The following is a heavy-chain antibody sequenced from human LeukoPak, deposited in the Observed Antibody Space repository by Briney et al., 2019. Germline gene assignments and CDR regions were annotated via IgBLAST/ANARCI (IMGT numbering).Heavy chain of an antibody. Sequence: SGPTLVNPPQPLTLTCTFSGFSLSTSGVGVGWIRQPPGKALEWLALIYWDDDKRYSPSLKSRLTITKDTSKNQVVLTMTNMDPVDTATYYCALPYGSRSYYTPWDAFDIWGQGTMVTVSS. CDR2: IYWDDDK. V-gene: IGHV2-5*02. J-gene: IGHJ3*02. D-gene: IGHD3-10*01. CDR1: GFSLSTSGVG. CDR3: ALPYGSRSYYTPWDAFDI.